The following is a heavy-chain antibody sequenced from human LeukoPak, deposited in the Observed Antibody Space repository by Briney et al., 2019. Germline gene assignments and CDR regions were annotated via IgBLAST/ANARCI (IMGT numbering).Heavy chain of an antibody. CDR3: AKEVRYYYDSSGYFY. J-gene: IGHJ4*02. V-gene: IGHV3-23*01. CDR1: GFTFSSYA. Sequence: GGSLRLSCAASGFTFSSYAMSWVRQAPGKGLEWVSAISGSGGSTYYADSMKGRFTISRDNSKNTLYLQMNSLRAEDTAVYYCAKEVRYYYDSSGYFYWGQGTLVTVSS. D-gene: IGHD3-22*01. CDR2: ISGSGGST.